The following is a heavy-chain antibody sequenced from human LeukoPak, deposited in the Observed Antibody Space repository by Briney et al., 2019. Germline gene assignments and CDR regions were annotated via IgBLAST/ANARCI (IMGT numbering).Heavy chain of an antibody. V-gene: IGHV4-59*01. D-gene: IGHD3-9*01. J-gene: IGHJ6*04. CDR3: ARSRTMRYDILTGHYGMGV. CDR1: GGSISSYY. CDR2: IYYSGST. Sequence: PSETLSLTCTVSGGSISSYYWSWIRQPPGKGLEWIGYIYYSGSTNYNPSLKSRVTISVDTSKNQFSLKLSSVTAADTAVYYCARSRTMRYDILTGHYGMGVWGKGTTVTVSS.